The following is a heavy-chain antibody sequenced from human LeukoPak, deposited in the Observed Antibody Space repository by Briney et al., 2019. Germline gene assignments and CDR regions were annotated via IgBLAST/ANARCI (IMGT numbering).Heavy chain of an antibody. V-gene: IGHV3-30*02. D-gene: IGHD3-10*01. CDR2: IRYEGSSK. Sequence: GGSLRLSCAASGFTFSNYGMHWVRQAPDKGLEWVAFIRYEGSSKYYADSVKGRFTISRGNSKNTLYLQMDSLRPEDTAIYYCAKDLLRDRWFGESWGQGTLVSVSS. CDR3: AKDLLRDRWFGES. CDR1: GFTFSNYG. J-gene: IGHJ5*02.